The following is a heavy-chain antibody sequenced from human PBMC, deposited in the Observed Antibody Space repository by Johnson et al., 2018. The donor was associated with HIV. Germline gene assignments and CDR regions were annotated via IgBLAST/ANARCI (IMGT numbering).Heavy chain of an antibody. Sequence: VQLVESGGGVVQPGRSLRLSCAASGFTFDDYAMHWVRQAPGKGLEWVSVISWNSGSIGYADYVKGRFTISRDNAKNSLYLQMNSLRAEETALYYCAKGGVWGSYRKTANAFDIWGQGTMVTVSS. CDR2: ISWNSGSI. D-gene: IGHD3-16*02. J-gene: IGHJ3*02. CDR3: AKGGVWGSYRKTANAFDI. CDR1: GFTFDDYA. V-gene: IGHV3-9*01.